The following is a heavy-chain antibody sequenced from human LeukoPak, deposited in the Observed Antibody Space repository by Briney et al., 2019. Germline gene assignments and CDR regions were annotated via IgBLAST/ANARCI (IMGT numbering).Heavy chain of an antibody. CDR1: GFTFGDYV. CDR3: TRDRLEGWFYYTDV. Sequence: PGGSLRLSCTASGFTFGDYVMSWFRQAPGKGLEWVGFIRTRAYGGTTEYAASVKGRFTVSRDDSKSIAFLQMNSLKTEDTAVYFCTRDRLEGWFYYTDVRGKGTTVTVSS. CDR2: IRTRAYGGTT. J-gene: IGHJ6*03. D-gene: IGHD1-1*01. V-gene: IGHV3-49*03.